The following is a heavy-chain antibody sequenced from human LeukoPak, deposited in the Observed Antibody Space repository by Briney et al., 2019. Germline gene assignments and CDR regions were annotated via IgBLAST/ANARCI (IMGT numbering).Heavy chain of an antibody. D-gene: IGHD3-22*01. V-gene: IGHV1-2*04. J-gene: IGHJ4*02. Sequence: ASVKVSCKASGYTFTSYYMHWVRQDPGQGLEWMGWINPFSGGTKYAQKFQGWVTMTRDTSISTAYMELSRLTSDDTAVYYCARGGYDLDYWGQGTLVTVSS. CDR1: GYTFTSYY. CDR3: ARGGYDLDY. CDR2: INPFSGGT.